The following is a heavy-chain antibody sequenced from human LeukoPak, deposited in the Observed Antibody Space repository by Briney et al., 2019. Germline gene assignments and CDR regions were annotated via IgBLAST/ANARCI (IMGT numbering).Heavy chain of an antibody. V-gene: IGHV3-7*01. CDR1: GFTFSTYW. J-gene: IGHJ3*02. CDR2: IREDGSVS. Sequence: GGSLRLSCEASGFTFSTYWMSWVRQAPGKGLEWVANIREDGSVSRYVDSVRGRFTISRDNAKNSLYLQMNSLRAEDTAVYYCARDTHFYGSGSPAFDIWGQGTMVTVSS. D-gene: IGHD3-10*01. CDR3: ARDTHFYGSGSPAFDI.